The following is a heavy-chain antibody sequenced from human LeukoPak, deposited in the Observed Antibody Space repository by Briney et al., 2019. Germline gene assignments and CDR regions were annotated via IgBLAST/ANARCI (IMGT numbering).Heavy chain of an antibody. J-gene: IGHJ4*02. CDR1: GYTFTGYY. Sequence: ASVSVSCKASGYTFTGYYMHWVRQAPGQGLEWMGWINPNSGGTNYAQKFQGRVTMTRDTSISTAYMELSRLRSDDTAVYDCARDYDLGYYFDYWGQGTLVTVSS. D-gene: IGHD3-3*01. CDR3: ARDYDLGYYFDY. V-gene: IGHV1-2*02. CDR2: INPNSGGT.